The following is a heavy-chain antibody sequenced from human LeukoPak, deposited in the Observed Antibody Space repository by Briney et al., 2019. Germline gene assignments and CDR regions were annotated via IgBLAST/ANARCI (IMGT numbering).Heavy chain of an antibody. CDR1: GFTFSSYG. V-gene: IGHV3-21*01. CDR3: ARDLYYDSDAFDI. D-gene: IGHD3-22*01. Sequence: GRSLRLSCAASGFTFSSYGMHWVRQAPGKGLEWVSSISSSSSYIYYADSVKGRFTISRDNAKNSLYLQMNSLRAEDTAVYYCARDLYYDSDAFDIWGQGTMVTVSS. J-gene: IGHJ3*02. CDR2: ISSSSSYI.